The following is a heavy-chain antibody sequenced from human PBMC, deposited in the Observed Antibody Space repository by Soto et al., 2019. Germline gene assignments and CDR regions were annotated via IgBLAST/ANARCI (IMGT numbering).Heavy chain of an antibody. CDR1: GFTFSSYS. J-gene: IGHJ5*02. Sequence: GGSLRLSCAASGFTFSSYSMNWVRQAPGKGLEWVSYITSSSSNRYYADSVKGRFTISRDNAKNSLYLQMSSLRDEDTAVYYCARATFRGFDPWGQGTLVTVSS. CDR2: ITSSSSNR. CDR3: ARATFRGFDP. D-gene: IGHD2-21*01. V-gene: IGHV3-48*02.